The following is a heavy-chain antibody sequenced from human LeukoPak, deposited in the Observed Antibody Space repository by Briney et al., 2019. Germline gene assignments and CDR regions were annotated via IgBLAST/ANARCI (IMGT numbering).Heavy chain of an antibody. Sequence: GRSLRLSCAASGFTFDDYAMHWVRQAPGKGLEWVSGISWNSGSIGYADSVKGRFTISRDNAKNSLYLQMNSLRAEDTALYYCAKGGLRLFPRFGMDVWGQGTTVTVSS. CDR2: ISWNSGSI. J-gene: IGHJ6*02. CDR3: AKGGLRLFPRFGMDV. CDR1: GFTFDDYA. D-gene: IGHD5-12*01. V-gene: IGHV3-9*01.